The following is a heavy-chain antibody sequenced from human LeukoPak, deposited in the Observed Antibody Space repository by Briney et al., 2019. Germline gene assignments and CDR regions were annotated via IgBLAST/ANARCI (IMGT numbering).Heavy chain of an antibody. CDR3: ARGSGSYYYFDY. Sequence: GGSLRLSCAASGFSLSDAWMSWVRQAPGKGLEWVANIKQDGSEKYYVDSVKGRFTISRDNAKNSLYLQMNSLRAEDTAVYYCARGSGSYYYFDYWGQGTLVTVSS. V-gene: IGHV3-7*01. CDR2: IKQDGSEK. D-gene: IGHD1-26*01. J-gene: IGHJ4*02. CDR1: GFSLSDAW.